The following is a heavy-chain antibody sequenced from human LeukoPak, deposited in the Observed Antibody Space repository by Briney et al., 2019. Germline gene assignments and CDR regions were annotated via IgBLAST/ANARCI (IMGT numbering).Heavy chain of an antibody. J-gene: IGHJ4*02. CDR2: ISSSSSYI. Sequence: GGSLRLSCAASGFTFSSYSMNWVRQAPGKGLEWVSSISSSSSYIYYADSVKGRFTISRDNAKNSLYLQMNSLRAEDTAVYYRASTEAAAGTMDYWGQGTLVTVSS. CDR3: ASTEAAAGTMDY. V-gene: IGHV3-21*01. CDR1: GFTFSSYS. D-gene: IGHD6-13*01.